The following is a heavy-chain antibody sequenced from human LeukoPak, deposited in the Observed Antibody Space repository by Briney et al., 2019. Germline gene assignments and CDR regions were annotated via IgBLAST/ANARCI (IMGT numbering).Heavy chain of an antibody. J-gene: IGHJ4*02. Sequence: GESLKISCKGSGYNFINYWIGWVRQMPGKGLEWMGVIYPGNSDARYSPSFQGQVTISAGKSINTAYLQWSSLKASDTAMYYCARPSNSGYDFWGQGALVTVSS. CDR3: ARPSNSGYDF. CDR1: GYNFINYW. V-gene: IGHV5-51*01. CDR2: IYPGNSDA. D-gene: IGHD5-12*01.